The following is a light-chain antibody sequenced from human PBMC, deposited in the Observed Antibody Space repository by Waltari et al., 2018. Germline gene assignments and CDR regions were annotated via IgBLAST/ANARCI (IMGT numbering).Light chain of an antibody. CDR1: SSNLGSYY. V-gene: IGLV1-47*01. J-gene: IGLJ3*02. CDR2: RNN. CDR3: ATWDDSLTGWV. Sequence: QSVLTQPPSASGTPGPRVTIPCSGSSSNLGSYYVYWYQQLSGTAPKLLIYRNNERPSGVPDRFSGSKSGTSASLAITGLRSEDEAHYYCATWDDSLTGWVFGGGTKLAVL.